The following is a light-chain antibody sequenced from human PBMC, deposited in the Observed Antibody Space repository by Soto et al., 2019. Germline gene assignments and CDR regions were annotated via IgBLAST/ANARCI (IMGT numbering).Light chain of an antibody. CDR3: QQYYRWPQT. Sequence: EIVMTQSPATLSVSPGERPTLSCRASQSLSFNLAWYQQKPGQAPRLLIYAASTRATGIPARFSGSGSGTEFTLTISSLQSEDFAVYYCQQYYRWPQTFGQGTKVDI. CDR2: AAS. CDR1: QSLSFN. V-gene: IGKV3-15*01. J-gene: IGKJ1*01.